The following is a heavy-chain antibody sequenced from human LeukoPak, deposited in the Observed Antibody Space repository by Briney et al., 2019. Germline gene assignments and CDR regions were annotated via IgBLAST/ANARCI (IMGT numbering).Heavy chain of an antibody. V-gene: IGHV1-18*01. CDR1: GYTLTELS. CDR3: ARDGIAAAGSYYFDY. CDR2: ISAYNGNT. Sequence: ASVKVSCKVSGYTLTELSMHWVRQAPGKGLEWMGWISAYNGNTNYAQKLQGRVTMTTDTSTSTAYMELRSLRSDDTAVYYCARDGIAAAGSYYFDYWGQGTLVTVSS. J-gene: IGHJ4*02. D-gene: IGHD6-13*01.